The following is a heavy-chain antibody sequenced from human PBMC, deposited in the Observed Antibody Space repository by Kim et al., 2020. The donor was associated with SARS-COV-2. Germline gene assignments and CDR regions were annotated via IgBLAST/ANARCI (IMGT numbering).Heavy chain of an antibody. Sequence: ASVKVSCKASADTFTTYALAWVRQAPGQGLEWMGWINPDNGNTYYAQNLQGRVTMTTDATTNTAYMELRSLTSDDTAVYFCARVFSGNYHWGQGTLVTVS. D-gene: IGHD1-26*01. CDR3: ARVFSGNYH. V-gene: IGHV1-18*01. CDR2: INPDNGNT. CDR1: ADTFTTYA. J-gene: IGHJ5*02.